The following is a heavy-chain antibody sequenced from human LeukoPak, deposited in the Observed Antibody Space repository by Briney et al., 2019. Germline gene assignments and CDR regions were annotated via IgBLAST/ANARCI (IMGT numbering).Heavy chain of an antibody. J-gene: IGHJ4*02. CDR3: ARVTDYYGSGRYFDY. CDR1: GGSISSSSYY. V-gene: IGHV4-39*07. D-gene: IGHD3-10*01. Sequence: PSETLSLTCTVSGGSISSSSYYWGWIRQPPGKGLEWIGSIYYSGSTYYNPPLKSRVTISVDTSKNQFSLKLSSVTAADTAVYYCARVTDYYGSGRYFDYWGQGTLVTVSS. CDR2: IYYSGST.